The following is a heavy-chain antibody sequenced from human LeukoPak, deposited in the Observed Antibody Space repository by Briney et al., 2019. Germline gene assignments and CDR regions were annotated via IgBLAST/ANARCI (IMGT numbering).Heavy chain of an antibody. J-gene: IGHJ4*02. CDR2: ISWNSGSI. D-gene: IGHD6-13*01. V-gene: IGHV3-9*01. Sequence: PGGSLRLSCAAPGFTFDDYAMHWVRQPPGKGLEWVSGISWNSGSIGYADSVKGRFTISRDNAKNSLYLQMNSLRAEDTALYYCAKGGYIAAAAHFDYWGQGTLVTVSS. CDR3: AKGGYIAAAAHFDY. CDR1: GFTFDDYA.